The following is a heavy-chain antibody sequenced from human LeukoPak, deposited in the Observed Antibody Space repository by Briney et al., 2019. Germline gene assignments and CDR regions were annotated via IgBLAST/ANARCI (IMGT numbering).Heavy chain of an antibody. CDR2: IIPIFGTA. CDR1: GGTFSSYA. Sequence: GASVKVSCKASGGTFSSYAISWVRQAPGQGLEWMGGIIPIFGTANYAQKFQGRVTITADESTSTAYMELSSLRSEDTAAYYCKIGDTDYYFDYWGQGTLVTVSS. CDR3: KIGDTDYYFDY. D-gene: IGHD5-18*01. V-gene: IGHV1-69*01. J-gene: IGHJ4*02.